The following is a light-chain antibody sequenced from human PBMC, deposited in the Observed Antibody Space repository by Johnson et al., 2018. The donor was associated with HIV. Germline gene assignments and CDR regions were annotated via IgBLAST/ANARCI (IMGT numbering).Light chain of an antibody. CDR2: ENN. V-gene: IGLV1-51*02. CDR3: GTWDTSLSAPYV. CDR1: NSNIGNNY. Sequence: QSVLTQPPSVSAAPGQKVTISCSGSNSNIGNNYVSWYQHLPGTAPKLLIYENNRLPSGIPDRFSGSKSGTSATLAITELHTRDEADYYCGTWDTSLSAPYVFGTGTKVTVL. J-gene: IGLJ1*01.